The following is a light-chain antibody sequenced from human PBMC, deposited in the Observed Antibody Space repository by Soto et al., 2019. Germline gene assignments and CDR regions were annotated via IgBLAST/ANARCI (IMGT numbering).Light chain of an antibody. CDR2: EGS. CDR1: SSDVGGYNL. CDR3: CSYAGSSTSV. Sequence: QSALTQPPSASGSPGQSVTISCTGTSSDVGGYNLVSWYQQHPGKAPKLMIYEGSKRPSGVSNRFSGSKSGNTASLTISGLQAEDEADYYCCSYAGSSTSVFGGGTKLTVL. J-gene: IGLJ3*02. V-gene: IGLV2-23*01.